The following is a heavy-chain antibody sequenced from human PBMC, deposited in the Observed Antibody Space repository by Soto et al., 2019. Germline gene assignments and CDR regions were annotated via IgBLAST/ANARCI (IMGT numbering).Heavy chain of an antibody. CDR3: AKGDWGRQWLVRPPFDY. V-gene: IGHV3-30*18. Sequence: QVQLVESGGGVVQPGRSLRLSCAASGFTFSSYGMHWVRQAPGKGLEWVAVISYDGSNKDYADSVKGQFTISRDNSKNTLYLQMNSLRAEDTAVYYCAKGDWGRQWLVRPPFDYWGQGTLVTVSS. D-gene: IGHD6-19*01. J-gene: IGHJ4*02. CDR1: GFTFSSYG. CDR2: ISYDGSNK.